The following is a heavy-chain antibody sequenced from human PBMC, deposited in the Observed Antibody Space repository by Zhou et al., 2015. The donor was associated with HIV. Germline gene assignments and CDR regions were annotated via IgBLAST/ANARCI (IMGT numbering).Heavy chain of an antibody. CDR1: GFTFSSYS. V-gene: IGHV3-7*01. J-gene: IGHJ4*02. CDR3: ARKGSWGKGSGYYFLDY. Sequence: EVQLFGVWGEAWYSLGGSLRLSCAASGFTFSSYSMSWVRQAPGKGLEWVANIKQDGSEKYYVDSVKGRFTISRDNAKNSLCLQMNSLRAEDTAVYYCARKGSWGKGSGYYFLDYWGQGTLVTVSS. D-gene: IGHD3-22*01. CDR2: IKQDGSEK.